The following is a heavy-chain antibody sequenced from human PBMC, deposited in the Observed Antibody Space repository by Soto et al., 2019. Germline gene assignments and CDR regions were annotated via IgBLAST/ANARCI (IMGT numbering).Heavy chain of an antibody. D-gene: IGHD3-10*01. V-gene: IGHV1-69*06. J-gene: IGHJ3*02. Sequence: QVPLEQSGAEVKKPGSSVKVSCKASGGTLSDHGVAWLRQAPGQGLEWMGGTIPVFNTAKYAQKFQGRVTVTADKFTNIAYMELSSLRSEDTAFYFYARGVYGSGNYYTGPSAFDIWGQGTMVIVSS. CDR1: GGTLSDHG. CDR3: ARGVYGSGNYYTGPSAFDI. CDR2: TIPVFNTA.